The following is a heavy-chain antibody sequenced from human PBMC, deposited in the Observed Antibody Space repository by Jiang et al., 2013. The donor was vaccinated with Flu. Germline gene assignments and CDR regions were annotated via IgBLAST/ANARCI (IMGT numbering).Heavy chain of an antibody. CDR3: VKDRGSWPMFLHY. CDR2: LSNNGLHT. V-gene: IGHV3-64D*06. Sequence: VQLLESGGGLVQPGGSLRLSCSASGFTFSSYAMHWVRQAPGKGLEYVSVLSNNGLHTYYADSVKGRFTISRDNSKNTLYLQMSSLRAEDTAVYYCVKDRGSWPMFLHYWGQGTLVTVSS. CDR1: GFTFSSYA. D-gene: IGHD3-10*02. J-gene: IGHJ4*02.